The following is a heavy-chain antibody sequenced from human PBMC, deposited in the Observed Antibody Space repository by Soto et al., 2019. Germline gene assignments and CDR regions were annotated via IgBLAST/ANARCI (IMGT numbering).Heavy chain of an antibody. J-gene: IGHJ5*02. V-gene: IGHV3-48*01. D-gene: IGHD3-9*01. Sequence: PGGSLRLSCAASGFPFNTYSMSWVRQAPGKGLEWVSYISSSSTSISYADSVKGRFTVSRDNAKNSMYLQMNSLRAEDTAVYYCARDQGYDILTGYRTGWFDPWGQGTLVTVSS. CDR3: ARDQGYDILTGYRTGWFDP. CDR2: ISSSSTSI. CDR1: GFPFNTYS.